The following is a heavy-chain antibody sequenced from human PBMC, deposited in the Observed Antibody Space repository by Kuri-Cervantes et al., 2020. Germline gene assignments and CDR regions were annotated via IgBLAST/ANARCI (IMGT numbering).Heavy chain of an antibody. CDR2: IKQDGSER. V-gene: IGHV3-7*01. CDR3: AREGGGGGGFDY. J-gene: IGHJ4*02. CDR1: GFTFSSYW. Sequence: GGSLRLSCAASGFTFSSYWMSWVRQAPGKGLEWVANIKQDGSERHYVDSMKGRFTIPRDNDKNSLYLQMNSLRAEDTAVYYCAREGGGGGGFDYWGQGTLVTVSS. D-gene: IGHD3-16*01.